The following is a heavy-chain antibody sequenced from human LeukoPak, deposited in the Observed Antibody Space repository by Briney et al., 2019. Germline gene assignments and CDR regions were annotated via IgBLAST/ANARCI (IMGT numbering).Heavy chain of an antibody. J-gene: IGHJ6*03. CDR2: INHSGST. CDR3: ARGGSGLPGYYYYYMDV. CDR1: GGSFSGYY. V-gene: IGHV4-34*01. D-gene: IGHD3-10*01. Sequence: PSETLSLTCAVYGGSFSGYYWSWIRQPPGKGLEWIGEINHSGSTNYNPSLKSRVTISVDTSKNQFSLKLSSVTAADTAVYYCARGGSGLPGYYYYYMDVWGKGTTVTVSS.